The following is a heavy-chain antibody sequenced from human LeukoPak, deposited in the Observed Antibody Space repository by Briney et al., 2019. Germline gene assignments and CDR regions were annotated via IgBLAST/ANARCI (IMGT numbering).Heavy chain of an antibody. CDR3: ARDAGYYSNYGVFDY. D-gene: IGHD4-11*01. Sequence: GASVKVSCKASGYTFTGYYMHWVRQAPGQGLEWMGRINPNSGGTNYAQKFQGRVTMTRDTSISTAYMELSRLRSDDTAVYYCARDAGYYSNYGVFDYWGQGTLVTVSS. V-gene: IGHV1-2*06. CDR1: GYTFTGYY. CDR2: INPNSGGT. J-gene: IGHJ4*02.